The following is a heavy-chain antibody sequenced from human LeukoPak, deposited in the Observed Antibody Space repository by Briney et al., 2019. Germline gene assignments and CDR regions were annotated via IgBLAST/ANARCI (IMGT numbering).Heavy chain of an antibody. D-gene: IGHD3-10*01. CDR2: ISGSGGST. CDR1: GFTFSSYA. CDR3: AKDGGYYYGSGSYTHYYYYYYYMDV. J-gene: IGHJ6*03. V-gene: IGHV3-23*01. Sequence: GGSLRLSCAASGFTFSSYAMSWVRQAPGKGLEWVSAISGSGGSTYYADSVKGRFTISRDNSKNTLYLQMNSLRAEDTAVYYCAKDGGYYYGSGSYTHYYYYYYYMDVWGEGTTVTVSS.